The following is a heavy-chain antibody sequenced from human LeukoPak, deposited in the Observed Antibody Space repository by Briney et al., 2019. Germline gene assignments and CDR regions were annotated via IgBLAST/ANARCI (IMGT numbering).Heavy chain of an antibody. V-gene: IGHV1-8*02. CDR1: GGTFSSYA. J-gene: IGHJ6*02. CDR3: ARFSSGWYDYYYYGMDV. CDR2: MNPNSGNT. D-gene: IGHD6-19*01. Sequence: ASVKVSCKASGGTFSSYAISWVRQAPGQGLEWMGWMNPNSGNTGYAQKFQGRVTMTRNTSISTAYMELSSLRSEDTAVYYCARFSSGWYDYYYYGMDVWGQGTTVTVSS.